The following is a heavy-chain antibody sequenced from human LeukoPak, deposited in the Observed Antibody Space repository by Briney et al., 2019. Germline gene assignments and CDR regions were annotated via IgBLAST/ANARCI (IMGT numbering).Heavy chain of an antibody. V-gene: IGHV1-8*03. CDR3: ARAIFGVDYFDY. CDR2: MNPNSGNT. J-gene: IGHJ4*02. D-gene: IGHD3-3*01. CDR1: GYTFTSYD. Sequence: ASVKVSCRASGYTFTSYDINWMRQATGQGLEWMGWMNPNSGNTGYAQKFQGRVTITRNTSISTAYMELTSLRSEDTAVYYCARAIFGVDYFDYWGQGTLVTVSS.